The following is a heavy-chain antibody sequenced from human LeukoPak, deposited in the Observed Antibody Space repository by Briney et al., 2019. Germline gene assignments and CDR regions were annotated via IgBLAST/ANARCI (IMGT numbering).Heavy chain of an antibody. CDR1: GFTFRSYS. V-gene: IGHV3-21*01. J-gene: IGHJ6*03. D-gene: IGHD3-3*01. CDR3: ARDKPSDFWSGYFPYYYYMDV. Sequence: GGSLRLSCAASGFTFRSYSLNWVRQAPGKGLEWVSSISTSSIYIYNADSVKGRFTISRDNARNSLFLQMNSLRAEDTAVYYCARDKPSDFWSGYFPYYYYMDVWGKGTTVTVSS. CDR2: ISTSSIYI.